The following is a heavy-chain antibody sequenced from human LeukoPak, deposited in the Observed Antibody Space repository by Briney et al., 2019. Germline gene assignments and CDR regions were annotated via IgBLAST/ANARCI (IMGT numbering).Heavy chain of an antibody. CDR1: GGTFSSYA. D-gene: IGHD3-22*01. CDR2: IIPIFGTA. J-gene: IGHJ4*02. CDR3: ARVSSTPDSSGYYVN. Sequence: ASVKVSCKASGGTFSSYAISWVRQAPGQGLEWMGRIIPIFGTANYAQKFQGRVTITTDESTSTAYMELSSLRSEDTAVYYCARVSSTPDSSGYYVNWGQGTLVTVSS. V-gene: IGHV1-69*05.